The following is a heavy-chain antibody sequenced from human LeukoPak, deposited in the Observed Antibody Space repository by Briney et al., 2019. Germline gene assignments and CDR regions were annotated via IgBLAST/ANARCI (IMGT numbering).Heavy chain of an antibody. CDR1: GGSISSSSYY. CDR3: ARDLGSFDP. V-gene: IGHV4-39*07. Sequence: SETLSLTCTVSGGSISSSSYYWGWIRQPPGKGLEWIGSIYYSGSTYYNPSLKGRVTISVDTSKNQFSLKLSSVTAADTAVYYCARDLGSFDPWGQGTLVTVSS. CDR2: IYYSGST. J-gene: IGHJ5*02.